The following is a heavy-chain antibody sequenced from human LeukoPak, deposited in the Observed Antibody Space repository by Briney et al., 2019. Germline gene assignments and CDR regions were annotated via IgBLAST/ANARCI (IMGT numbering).Heavy chain of an antibody. J-gene: IGHJ6*02. Sequence: QPGGSLRLSCVASGFTFSTYAMHWVRQAPGKGLEWIIVISSVGTDKYYAGSVKGRFTVSRDNSKNTLYLQMNSLRDKDTAVYYYGRDLTTPARLGNYYGLDVWGQGTTVTVSS. CDR2: ISSVGTDK. CDR1: GFTFSTYA. D-gene: IGHD1-14*01. V-gene: IGHV3-30*04. CDR3: GRDLTTPARLGNYYGLDV.